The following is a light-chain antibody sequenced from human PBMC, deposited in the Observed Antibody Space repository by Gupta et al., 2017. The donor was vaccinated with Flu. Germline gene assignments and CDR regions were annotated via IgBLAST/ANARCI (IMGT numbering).Light chain of an antibody. CDR1: QSISNN. J-gene: IGKJ4*01. CDR2: GAS. Sequence: PASLSASAGETATLTCRASQSISNNLAWYQQRPGKAPRLLIYGASTRGIAVPSRFSGSGSGTEFTLTISSLQSEDFAVYYCQQCQSAPMTFGAGTKVEVK. V-gene: IGKV3-15*01. CDR3: QQCQSAPMT.